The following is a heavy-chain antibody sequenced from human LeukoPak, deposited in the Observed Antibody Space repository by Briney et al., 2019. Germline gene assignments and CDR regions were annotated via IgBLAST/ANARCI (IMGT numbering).Heavy chain of an antibody. Sequence: PSRTLSLTCTFSCGSISSYYWSWIRQPPGKGLEWIGYIYYSGSTNYNLSLKSRVTISVDTSKNQFSLKLSSVTAADTAVYYCAREDRYSYGFLWGQGTLVTVSS. CDR3: AREDRYSYGFL. D-gene: IGHD5-18*01. J-gene: IGHJ4*02. CDR1: CGSISSYY. CDR2: IYYSGST. V-gene: IGHV4-59*01.